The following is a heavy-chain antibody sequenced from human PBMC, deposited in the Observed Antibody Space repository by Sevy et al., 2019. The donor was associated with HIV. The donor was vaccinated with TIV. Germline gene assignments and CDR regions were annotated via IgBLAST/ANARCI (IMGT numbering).Heavy chain of an antibody. CDR1: GGSMSSGDYY. D-gene: IGHD4-17*01. J-gene: IGHJ4*02. CDR3: ARGRGDYVGYYFDY. CDR2: IYYSGST. Sequence: SETLSLTCTVSGGSMSSGDYYWSWIRQPPGKGLEWIGYIYYSGSTYYNPSLKSRVTISVDTSKNQFSLKLSSVTAADTAVYYCARGRGDYVGYYFDYWGQGSLVTVSS. V-gene: IGHV4-30-4*01.